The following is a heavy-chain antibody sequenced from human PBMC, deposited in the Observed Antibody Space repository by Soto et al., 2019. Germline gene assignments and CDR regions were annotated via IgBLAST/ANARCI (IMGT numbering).Heavy chain of an antibody. J-gene: IGHJ4*02. CDR3: ARHVAGSFDY. D-gene: IGHD6-19*01. Sequence: PSETLSLTSTSCVDPIKSYYGTGIRQPAGKGLEWIGYIYYSGSTNYNPSLKSRVTISVDTSKNQFSLKLSSVTAADTAVYYCARHVAGSFDYWGQGTLVIV. CDR2: IYYSGST. CDR1: VDPIKSYY. V-gene: IGHV4-59*08.